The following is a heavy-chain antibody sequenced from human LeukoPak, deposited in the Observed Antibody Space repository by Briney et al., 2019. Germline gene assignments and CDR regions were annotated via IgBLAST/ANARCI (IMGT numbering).Heavy chain of an antibody. Sequence: ETLSLTCTVSGGSISSSTYYWGWIRQPPGKGLEWVSTINDNGASTYYGDSVKGRFTISRDNSKNTVFLQMNSLRAEDTALYYCVSPYFDFWGQGTLVTVSS. CDR2: INDNGAST. J-gene: IGHJ4*02. CDR1: GGSISSSTYY. CDR3: VSPYFDF. V-gene: IGHV3-23*01.